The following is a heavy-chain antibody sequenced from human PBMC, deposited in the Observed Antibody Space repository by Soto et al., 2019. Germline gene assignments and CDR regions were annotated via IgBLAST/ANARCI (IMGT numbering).Heavy chain of an antibody. D-gene: IGHD6-13*01. CDR2: ISYDGSNK. CDR1: GFTFNDYG. J-gene: IGHJ5*02. V-gene: IGHV3-30*03. Sequence: PEGSLRLSCAASGFTFNDYGIHWVRQAPVKVLDWVAVISYDGSNKYYADSLKGRFTISRDNSKNTLYLQMNSLRSEDTAVHYCARCPGVAAAGPPFDPWGQGTLLTVSS. CDR3: ARCPGVAAAGPPFDP.